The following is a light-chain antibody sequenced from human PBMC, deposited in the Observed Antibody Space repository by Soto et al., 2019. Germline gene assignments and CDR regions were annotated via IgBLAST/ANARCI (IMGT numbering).Light chain of an antibody. V-gene: IGKV1-27*01. CDR2: AAS. CDR3: QKYSSVPV. J-gene: IGKJ3*01. CDR1: QGIRNF. Sequence: DIQMTQSPTSLSASVGDRVTITCRASQGIRNFVAWYQQKPWKAPKLLIYAASTLQSGVPSRFSGSGSGTAFSLTINSLQPEDVATYSCQKYSSVPVFGPGTKVEIK.